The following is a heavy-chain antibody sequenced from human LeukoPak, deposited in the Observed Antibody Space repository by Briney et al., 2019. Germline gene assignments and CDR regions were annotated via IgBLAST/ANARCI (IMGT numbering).Heavy chain of an antibody. Sequence: PSETLSLTCTVSGYSISSGYYWGWIRQPPGKGLEWIGSIYHSGSTYYNPSFKSRVTISVDTSKNQFSLKLTSVTAADTAVFYCARVRGYSYGSDALDIWGQGTMVTVSS. CDR2: IYHSGST. J-gene: IGHJ3*02. CDR3: ARVRGYSYGSDALDI. V-gene: IGHV4-38-2*02. CDR1: GYSISSGYY. D-gene: IGHD5-18*01.